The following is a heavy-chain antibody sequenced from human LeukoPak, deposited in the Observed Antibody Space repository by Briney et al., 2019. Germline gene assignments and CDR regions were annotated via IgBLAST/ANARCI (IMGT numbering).Heavy chain of an antibody. CDR1: GFTFSTYT. CDR3: ARVLACAFDY. Sequence: GGSLRLSCVASGFTFSTYTMNWVRQAPGKGLEWVSSISSSSFFISYADSVKGRFTISRDNAKNSLYLQMKSLRAEDTAVYYCARVLACAFDYWGQGTLVTVSS. V-gene: IGHV3-21*01. D-gene: IGHD2/OR15-2a*01. CDR2: ISSSSFFI. J-gene: IGHJ4*02.